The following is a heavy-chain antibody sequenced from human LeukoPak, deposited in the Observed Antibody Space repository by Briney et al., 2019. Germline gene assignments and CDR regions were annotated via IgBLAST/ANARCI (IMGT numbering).Heavy chain of an antibody. V-gene: IGHV3-30*03. J-gene: IGHJ4*02. CDR3: ARPYGSGWSGLEH. D-gene: IGHD6-19*01. CDR1: GFTFSSYG. CDR2: ISYDGSNK. Sequence: GGSLRLSCAASGFTFSSYGMHWVRQAPGKGLEWVAVISYDGSNKYYADSVKGRFTISRGSAKNSVFLQMNSLRAEDTAVYHCARPYGSGWSGLEHWGRGALVTVSS.